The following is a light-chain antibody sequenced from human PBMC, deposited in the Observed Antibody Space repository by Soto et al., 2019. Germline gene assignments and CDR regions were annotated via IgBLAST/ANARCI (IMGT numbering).Light chain of an antibody. CDR3: QQYHSYMLT. J-gene: IGKJ4*01. CDR1: QSISNW. V-gene: IGKV1-5*01. Sequence: DIQMTQSPSTLSASVGDRVTITCRASQSISNWLAWYQQKPGKAPDLLIYDVSTLESGVPSRFSGSGSGTEFTLTISGLQPDDFATYYCQQYHSYMLTFGGGTKVEIK. CDR2: DVS.